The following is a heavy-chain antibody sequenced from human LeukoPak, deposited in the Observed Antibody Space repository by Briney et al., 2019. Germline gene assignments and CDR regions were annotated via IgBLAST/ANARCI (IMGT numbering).Heavy chain of an antibody. CDR3: ARYTGDGFDP. CDR1: GGTFISYA. Sequence: SXXVXCKASGGTFISYAISWVRQAPGQGLEWMGGIIPIFGTANYAQKFQGRVTITADESTSTAYMELSSLRSEDTAVYYCARYTGDGFDPWGQGTLVTVSS. J-gene: IGHJ5*02. CDR2: IIPIFGTA. V-gene: IGHV1-69*01. D-gene: IGHD3-16*01.